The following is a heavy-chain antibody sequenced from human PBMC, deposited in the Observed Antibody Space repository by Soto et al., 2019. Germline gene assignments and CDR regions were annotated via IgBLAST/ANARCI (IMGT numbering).Heavy chain of an antibody. D-gene: IGHD3-3*01. CDR3: ARISYPALQGAFDI. Sequence: QGHLEQSGGEGKKPGASVQVSCRALDYTFITYGLSWVRQAPGQGLEWMGLINPYNGNTVYAQKFQGRVTMTRDTSTDTAYMELRSLRFNDTAVYYCARISYPALQGAFDIWGHGTMVTVSS. V-gene: IGHV1-18*04. CDR2: INPYNGNT. CDR1: DYTFITYG. J-gene: IGHJ3*02.